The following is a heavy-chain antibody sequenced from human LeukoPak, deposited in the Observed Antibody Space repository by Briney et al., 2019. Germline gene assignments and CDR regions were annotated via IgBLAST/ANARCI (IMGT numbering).Heavy chain of an antibody. Sequence: ASVTVSFKFSVYTLTELSIHWARQAPGKGREWMGGFDPEDGETIYAQRFQGRVTMTEDTSTDTAYMELSSLRSEDAAVYYCATVSYYYDSSGYQGYFQHWGQGTLVTVSS. CDR1: VYTLTELS. D-gene: IGHD3-22*01. J-gene: IGHJ1*01. CDR3: ATVSYYYDSSGYQGYFQH. CDR2: FDPEDGET. V-gene: IGHV1-24*01.